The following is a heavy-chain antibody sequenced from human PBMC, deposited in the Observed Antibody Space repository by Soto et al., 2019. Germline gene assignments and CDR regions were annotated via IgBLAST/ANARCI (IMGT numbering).Heavy chain of an antibody. V-gene: IGHV4-61*05. CDR1: GGSISSSSYY. J-gene: IGHJ4*02. Sequence: SETLSLTCSVSGGSISSSSYYWSWIRQPPGKGLEWIGYIYYSGSTNYNPSLKSRVTISVDTSKNQFSLKLSSVTAADTAVYYCASTRMIVALFDYWGQGTLVTVSS. D-gene: IGHD3-22*01. CDR3: ASTRMIVALFDY. CDR2: IYYSGST.